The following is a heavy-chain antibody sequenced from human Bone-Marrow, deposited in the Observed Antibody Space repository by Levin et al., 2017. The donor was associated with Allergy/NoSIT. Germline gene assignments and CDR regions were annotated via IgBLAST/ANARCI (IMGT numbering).Heavy chain of an antibody. V-gene: IGHV1-8*01. CDR1: GYTFSSYD. Sequence: AASVKVSCKASGYTFSSYDINWVRQATGQGLEWMGWMNPNSGNTGYAPKFQGRVTMTRDTSKNTAYMDLSSLRSDDTAVYYCARNIPYTGKFDYWGQGTLVTVSS. CDR2: MNPNSGNT. CDR3: ARNIPYTGKFDY. J-gene: IGHJ4*02. D-gene: IGHD1-26*01.